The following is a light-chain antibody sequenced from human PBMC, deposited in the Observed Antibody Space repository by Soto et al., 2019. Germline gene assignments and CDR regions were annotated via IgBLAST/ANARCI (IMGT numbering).Light chain of an antibody. V-gene: IGKV3-20*01. J-gene: IGKJ2*01. CDR2: GSS. CDR1: QTIKDNY. CDR3: HQYGSSPPYT. Sequence: EVELTQSPGTLSLSPGERATLSCRASQTIKDNYLSWYQQRPGQAPRLLIYGSSVRATGIPGRFSGSGSGTDFSLTISRLEPEDFAVYYCHQYGSSPPYTFGQGTKLEI.